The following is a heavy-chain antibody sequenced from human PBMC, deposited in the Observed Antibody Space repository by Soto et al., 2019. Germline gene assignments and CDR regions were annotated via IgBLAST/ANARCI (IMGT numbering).Heavy chain of an antibody. Sequence: SQTLSLTCAISGDSVASNSAAWNWFRQTPSRGLEWLGRTYYRSKWYNDYAVSVKSRITINPDTSKNQFSLQLNSVTPEDTAVYYCARDSPLIAAAGEKRPYYYGMDVWGQGTTVTVSS. CDR1: GDSVASNSAA. CDR3: ARDSPLIAAAGEKRPYYYGMDV. J-gene: IGHJ6*02. V-gene: IGHV6-1*01. CDR2: TYYRSKWYN. D-gene: IGHD6-13*01.